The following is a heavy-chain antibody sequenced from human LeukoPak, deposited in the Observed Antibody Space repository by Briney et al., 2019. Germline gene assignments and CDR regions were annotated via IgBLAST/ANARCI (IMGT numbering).Heavy chain of an antibody. CDR3: TYYYVSSGRFSADY. V-gene: IGHV4-38-2*02. J-gene: IGHJ4*02. CDR2: IYYSGST. CDR1: GYSIRSGFY. D-gene: IGHD3-22*01. Sequence: SETLSLTCTVSGYSIRSGFYWGWIRQPPGKGLEWIGSIYYSGSTYYNPSLKSRVTISVDTSKNQFSLKLSSVTAADTAVYYCTYYYVSSGRFSADYWGQGTLVTVSS.